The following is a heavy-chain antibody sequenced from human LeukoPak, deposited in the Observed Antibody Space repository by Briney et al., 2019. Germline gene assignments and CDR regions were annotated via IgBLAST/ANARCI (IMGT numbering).Heavy chain of an antibody. CDR1: GGSLSSGGYY. V-gene: IGHV4-31*11. CDR3: ASEYYYDSSGYYYNY. J-gene: IGHJ4*02. CDR2: IYYSGST. D-gene: IGHD3-22*01. Sequence: SQTLSLTCAVSGGSLSSGGYYWGWVRQHPGRGGEWIGCIYYSGSTYYNPSLKRRVTISVDTSKNQFSLKLSSVTAADTAVYYCASEYYYDSSGYYYNYWGQGTLVTVSS.